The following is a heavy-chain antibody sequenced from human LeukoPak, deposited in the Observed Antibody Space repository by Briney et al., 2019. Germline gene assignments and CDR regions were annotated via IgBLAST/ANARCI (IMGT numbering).Heavy chain of an antibody. V-gene: IGHV1-18*01. CDR3: ASTYSSSWYGMNGGYFDY. Sequence: GASVKVSCKASGYTFTSYGISWVRQAPGQGLEWMGWISAYNGNTNYAQKLQGRVTMTTDTSTSTAYMELRSLRSDDTAVYYCASTYSSSWYGMNGGYFDYWGQGTLVTVSS. J-gene: IGHJ4*02. CDR1: GYTFTSYG. D-gene: IGHD6-13*01. CDR2: ISAYNGNT.